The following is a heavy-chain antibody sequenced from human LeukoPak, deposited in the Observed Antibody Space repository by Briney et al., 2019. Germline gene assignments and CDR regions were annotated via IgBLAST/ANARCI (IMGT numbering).Heavy chain of an antibody. J-gene: IGHJ5*01. CDR1: AASFISSSHH. CDR3: VRHDGRGGATMGAFDS. CDR2: VYYGRTT. Sequence: DPSETLSLTCTVSAASFISSSHHWGWIRQPPGKGLEWIGTVYYGRTTYYNPSLDGRVTISLDTSANHFSLQLNSVTAADTAVHYCVRHDGRGGATMGAFDSWGQGSLVTVSS. D-gene: IGHD5-12*01. V-gene: IGHV4-39*01.